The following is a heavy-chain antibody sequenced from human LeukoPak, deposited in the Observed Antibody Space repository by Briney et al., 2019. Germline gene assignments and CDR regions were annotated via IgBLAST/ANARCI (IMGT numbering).Heavy chain of an antibody. CDR3: AREFDSSSWTPDAFDI. J-gene: IGHJ3*02. CDR1: GYTFTSYG. D-gene: IGHD6-13*01. V-gene: IGHV1-18*01. Sequence: ASVKVSCKASGYTFTSYGISWVRQAPGQGLEWMGWISAYNGNTNYAQKLRGRVTMTTDTSTSTAYMELRSLRSDDTAVYYCAREFDSSSWTPDAFDIWGQGTMVTVSS. CDR2: ISAYNGNT.